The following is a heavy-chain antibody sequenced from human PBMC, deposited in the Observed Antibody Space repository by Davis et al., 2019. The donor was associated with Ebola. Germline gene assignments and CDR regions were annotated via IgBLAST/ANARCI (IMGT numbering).Heavy chain of an antibody. J-gene: IGHJ6*02. Sequence: SVKVSCKASGYTFTSYGISWVRQAPGQGLEWMGGIIPIFGTANYAQKFQGRVTITADKSTSTAYMELSSLRSEDTAVYYCARARGGSSQTTHYYYYGMDVWGQGTTVTVSS. D-gene: IGHD1/OR15-1a*01. CDR1: GYTFTSYG. V-gene: IGHV1-69*06. CDR2: IIPIFGTA. CDR3: ARARGGSSQTTHYYYYGMDV.